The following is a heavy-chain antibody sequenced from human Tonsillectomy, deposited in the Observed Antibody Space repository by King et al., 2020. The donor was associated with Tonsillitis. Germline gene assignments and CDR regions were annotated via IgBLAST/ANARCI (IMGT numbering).Heavy chain of an antibody. V-gene: IGHV4-34*01. CDR2: INHSGST. Sequence: VQLQQWGAGLLKPSETLSLTCAVYGGSFSGYYWSWIRQPPGKGLEWIGEINHSGSTNYNPSLKSRVTISVDTSKNQYSLKLSSLTAADTAVYYCARGPDPPFLEWLLAHDAFDIWGQGTMVTVSS. J-gene: IGHJ3*02. CDR3: ARGPDPPFLEWLLAHDAFDI. CDR1: GGSFSGYY. D-gene: IGHD3-3*02.